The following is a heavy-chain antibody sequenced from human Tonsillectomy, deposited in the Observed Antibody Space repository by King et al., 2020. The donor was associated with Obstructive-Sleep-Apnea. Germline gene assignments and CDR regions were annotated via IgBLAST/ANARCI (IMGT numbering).Heavy chain of an antibody. CDR1: GGSISSY. V-gene: IGHV4-4*07. Sequence: VQLQESGPGLVKPSETLSLTCTVSGGSISSYWSWIRQPAGKGLEWIGRFYTSGGTNDNSSLNSRVTLSIDTATNQLSLKLTSVTAADTAVCYCARTGKAVQPYGMDVWGQGTTVTVSS. CDR3: ARTGKAVQPYGMDV. J-gene: IGHJ6*02. D-gene: IGHD3-9*01. CDR2: FYTSGGT.